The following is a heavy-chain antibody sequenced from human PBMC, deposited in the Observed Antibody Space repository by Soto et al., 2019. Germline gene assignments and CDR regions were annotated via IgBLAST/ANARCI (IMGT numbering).Heavy chain of an antibody. D-gene: IGHD2-15*01. CDR3: ASSQGGVVGASLGIYYYYALDV. CDR2: ISAYNGNT. J-gene: IGHJ6*02. CDR1: AYTFTISG. V-gene: IGHV1-18*01. Sequence: ASVTVSCKPSAYTFTISGISRVRPAPGQGLEWMGWISAYNGNTNYAQKFQDRLTITRSRSMSTAYMALSSLGAEDTAMYYCASSQGGVVGASLGIYYYYALDVWGQGTTVTVSS.